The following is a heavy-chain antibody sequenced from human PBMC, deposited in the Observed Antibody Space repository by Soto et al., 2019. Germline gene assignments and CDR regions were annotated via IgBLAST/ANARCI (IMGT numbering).Heavy chain of an antibody. V-gene: IGHV3-30*18. CDR1: GFTFSSYG. CDR2: ISYDGSNK. CDR3: AKDRRPNYYCGMDV. J-gene: IGHJ6*02. D-gene: IGHD6-25*01. Sequence: ESGGGVVQPGRSLRLSCAASGFTFSSYGMHWVRQAPGKGLEWVAVISYDGSNKYYADSVKGRFTISRDNSKNTLYLQMNSLRAEDTAVYYCAKDRRPNYYCGMDVWGQGTRVTVSS.